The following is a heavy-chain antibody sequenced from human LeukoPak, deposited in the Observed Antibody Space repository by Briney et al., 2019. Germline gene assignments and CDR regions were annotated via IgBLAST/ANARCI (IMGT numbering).Heavy chain of an antibody. J-gene: IGHJ3*02. CDR2: IYWDDYK. CDR1: GFSLNTSGVG. V-gene: IGHV2-5*02. Sequence: ESGPTLVNPTQTLTLTCTFSGFSLNTSGVGVGWIRQPPGKALEWLALIYWDDYKRYSPSLKSRLSITKDTSKNQVVLTMANMDPVDTATYYCAHRAGYCSGGSCYSGAFDIWGQGTMVTVSS. CDR3: AHRAGYCSGGSCYSGAFDI. D-gene: IGHD2-15*01.